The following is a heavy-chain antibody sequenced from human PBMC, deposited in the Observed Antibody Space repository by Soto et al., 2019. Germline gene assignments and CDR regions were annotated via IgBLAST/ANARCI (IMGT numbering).Heavy chain of an antibody. D-gene: IGHD3-10*01. CDR1: GDTFSSYT. V-gene: IGHV1-69*02. CDR3: ARRYVSGSLAFDY. CDR2: VIPMLSMS. Sequence: QVHLVQSGVEVKKPGSSVRVSCKASGDTFSSYTINWVRQAPGLGLEWMGRVIPMLSMSNYALKFQGRVTMTADKSTTTAYMELSSLRSEDTATYYGARRYVSGSLAFDYWGQGALVTVSS. J-gene: IGHJ4*02.